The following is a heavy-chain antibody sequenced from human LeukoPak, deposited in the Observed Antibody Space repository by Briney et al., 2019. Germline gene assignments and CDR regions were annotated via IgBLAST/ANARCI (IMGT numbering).Heavy chain of an antibody. CDR1: GFTFTNSA. Sequence: GPSLTLSCAPSGFTFTNSAMSSARHAPGKGLEWLPGISGSGGSTYYADCVKGRFTISRENSKNTLYLQMNSLRADDTAVYYCAKGSSSYYFAFDIWGQGTMVTVSS. CDR3: AKGSSSYYFAFDI. D-gene: IGHD6-13*01. V-gene: IGHV3-23*01. J-gene: IGHJ3*02. CDR2: ISGSGGST.